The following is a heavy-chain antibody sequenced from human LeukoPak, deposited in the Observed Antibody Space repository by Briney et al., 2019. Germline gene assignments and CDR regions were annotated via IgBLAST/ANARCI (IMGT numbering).Heavy chain of an antibody. CDR2: IRYDGSNK. CDR3: AKDRTTAYGAFDI. CDR1: GFTFSSYG. D-gene: IGHD4-17*01. Sequence: GGSLRLSCAASGFTFSSYGMHWVRQAPGKGLEWVAFIRYDGSNKYYADSVKGRFTISRDNSKNTLYLQMNSLRAEDTAVYYCAKDRTTAYGAFDIWGQGTMVTVSS. V-gene: IGHV3-30*02. J-gene: IGHJ3*02.